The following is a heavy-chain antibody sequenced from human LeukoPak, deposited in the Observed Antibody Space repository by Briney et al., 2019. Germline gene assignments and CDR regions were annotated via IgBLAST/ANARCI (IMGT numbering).Heavy chain of an antibody. CDR1: GFSFSGSA. CDR2: IRSKTNNYAT. CDR3: ARVSYYDSSGYGDY. V-gene: IGHV3-73*01. D-gene: IGHD3-22*01. Sequence: QPGGSLRLSCAASGFSFSGSAIHWVRQASGKGLEWVGRIRSKTNNYATAYAASVKGRFTVSRDDSKNTAYLQMNSLKTEDTAVYYCARVSYYDSSGYGDYWGQGTLVTVSS. J-gene: IGHJ4*02.